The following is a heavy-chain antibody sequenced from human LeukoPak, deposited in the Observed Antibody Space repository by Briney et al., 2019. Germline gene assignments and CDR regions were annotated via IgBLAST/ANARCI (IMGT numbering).Heavy chain of an antibody. D-gene: IGHD3-10*01. Sequence: ASVKVSCKTSGYTFTTYDINWVRQATGQGLEWMGWINPNSGGTNYAQKFQGRVTMTRDTSISTAYMELSRLRSDDTAVYYCARAGLSGPHAFDIWGQGTMVTVSS. J-gene: IGHJ3*02. CDR1: GYTFTTYD. V-gene: IGHV1-2*02. CDR2: INPNSGGT. CDR3: ARAGLSGPHAFDI.